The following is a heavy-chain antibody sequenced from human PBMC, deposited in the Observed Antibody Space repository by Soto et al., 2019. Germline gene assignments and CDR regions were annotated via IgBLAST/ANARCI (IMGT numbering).Heavy chain of an antibody. Sequence: QVQLVQSGAEVKKPGASVKVSCKASGYIFIHYHIHWLRQAPGQALEWMAIINPNGGSTNYAQKFQGRVTVTSDTSTSTVSMELNSLGSDDTAVYFCARSLLQGDFWGQGTLVTVSS. V-gene: IGHV1-46*01. D-gene: IGHD2-21*01. J-gene: IGHJ4*02. CDR3: ARSLLQGDF. CDR2: INPNGGST. CDR1: GYIFIHYH.